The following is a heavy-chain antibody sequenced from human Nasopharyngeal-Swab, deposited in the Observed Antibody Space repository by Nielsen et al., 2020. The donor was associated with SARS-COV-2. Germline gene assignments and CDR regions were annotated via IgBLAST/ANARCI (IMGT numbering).Heavy chain of an antibody. D-gene: IGHD6-19*01. CDR2: INNDGSDT. J-gene: IGHJ4*02. CDR1: GFDFSRYW. CDR3: ATFGVSSAWDY. Sequence: GGSLSLSCAASGFDFSRYWMHWVRQAPGEGLVWVSRINNDGSDTKYADSVKGRFTISRDNAENTLYLQINSLRAEDTAVYYCATFGVSSAWDYWGQGNLVTVSS. V-gene: IGHV3-74*03.